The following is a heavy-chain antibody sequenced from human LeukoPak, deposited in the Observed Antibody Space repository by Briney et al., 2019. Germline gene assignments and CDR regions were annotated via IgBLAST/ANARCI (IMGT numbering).Heavy chain of an antibody. Sequence: GASVKVSCKASGYTFTGYCMHWVRQAPGQGLEWMGWINPNSGGTKYAQKFQGRVTMTRDTSISTAYMELSRLRSDDTAVYYCASQTLVAVTIHHWGQGTLVTVSS. D-gene: IGHD6-19*01. J-gene: IGHJ4*02. CDR2: INPNSGGT. V-gene: IGHV1-2*02. CDR3: ASQTLVAVTIHH. CDR1: GYTFTGYC.